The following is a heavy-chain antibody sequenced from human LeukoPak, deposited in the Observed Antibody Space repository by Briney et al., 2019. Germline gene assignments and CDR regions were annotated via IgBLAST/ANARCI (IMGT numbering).Heavy chain of an antibody. J-gene: IGHJ3*02. CDR2: IYSGGST. D-gene: IGHD1-26*01. V-gene: IGHV3-53*01. CDR1: GFTVSSDS. CDR3: ARELREHGAFDI. Sequence: GGSLRLSCTVSGFTVSSDSMSWVRQAPGKGLEWVSFIYSGGSTYYAASVKGRFSISRDTSKNTVYLQMNSLRAEDTAVYYCARELREHGAFDIWGQGTMVTVSS.